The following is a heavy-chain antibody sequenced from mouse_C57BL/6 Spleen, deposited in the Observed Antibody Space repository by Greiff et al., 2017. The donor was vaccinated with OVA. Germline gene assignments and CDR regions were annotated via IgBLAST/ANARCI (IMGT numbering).Heavy chain of an antibody. D-gene: IGHD3-2*02. V-gene: IGHV1-54*01. J-gene: IGHJ2*01. Sequence: VQLQQSGAELVRPGTSVKVSCKASGYAFTNYLIEWVKQRPGQGLEWIGVINPGSGGTNYNEKFKGKATLTADKSSSTAYMQLSSLTSEDSAVYFCARLGTAQAPFDYWGQGTTLTVSS. CDR2: INPGSGGT. CDR1: GYAFTNYL. CDR3: ARLGTAQAPFDY.